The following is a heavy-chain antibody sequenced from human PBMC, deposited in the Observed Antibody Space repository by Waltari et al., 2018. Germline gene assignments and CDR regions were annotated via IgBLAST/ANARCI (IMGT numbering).Heavy chain of an antibody. J-gene: IGHJ5*02. Sequence: QLQLQESGPGLVKPSETLSLTCTVSGGSISSSSYYWGWIRQPPGKGLEWIGSIYYSGSTYNNPSLKSRVTISVDTSKNQFSLKLSSVTAADTAVYYCARGAGTTPLGWFDPWGQGTLVTVSS. CDR3: ARGAGTTPLGWFDP. V-gene: IGHV4-39*07. CDR2: IYYSGST. CDR1: GGSISSSSYY. D-gene: IGHD1-1*01.